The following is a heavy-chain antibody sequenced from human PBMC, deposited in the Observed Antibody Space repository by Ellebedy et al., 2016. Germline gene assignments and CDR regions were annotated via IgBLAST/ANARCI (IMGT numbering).Heavy chain of an antibody. CDR1: GFDFTSYS. Sequence: GESLKISCAASGFDFTSYSLDWVRQAPGKGLEWVSFISGDRRTIYYRDSVRGRFTISRDTAKKSVYLQMNSLRDEDTAVYYCARGFLENSFDHWGQGTLVTVSS. CDR2: ISGDRRTI. V-gene: IGHV3-48*02. J-gene: IGHJ4*02. CDR3: ARGFLENSFDH.